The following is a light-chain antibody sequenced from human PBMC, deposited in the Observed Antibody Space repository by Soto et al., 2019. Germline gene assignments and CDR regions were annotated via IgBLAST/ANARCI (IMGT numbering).Light chain of an antibody. Sequence: ITFRASQSTSSYLAWYQQKPGKAPKLLIYQASSLENGVPSRFSGSGSGTEFSLTISSLQPDDFATYYRQQCSCHSMFGQGTLLDIK. CDR2: QAS. J-gene: IGKJ1*01. CDR1: QSTSSY. V-gene: IGKV1-5*03. CDR3: QQCSCHSM.